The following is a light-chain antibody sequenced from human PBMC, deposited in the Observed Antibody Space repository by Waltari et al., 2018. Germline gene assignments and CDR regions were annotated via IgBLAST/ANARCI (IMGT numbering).Light chain of an antibody. CDR1: QNVGSSS. J-gene: IGKJ2*01. CDR2: GTS. Sequence: EIVLTQSPGTLSLSPGERATLSCRASQNVGSSSLAWYQQTRGPAARRLIYGTSIRATGIPDRFSGSGSATDFTLTISRLEPEDFAVYYCQQYGRSPYTFGQGTTLEIK. CDR3: QQYGRSPYT. V-gene: IGKV3-20*01.